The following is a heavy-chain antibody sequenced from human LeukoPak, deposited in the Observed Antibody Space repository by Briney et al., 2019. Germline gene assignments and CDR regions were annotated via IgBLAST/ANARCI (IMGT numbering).Heavy chain of an antibody. V-gene: IGHV3-53*01. D-gene: IGHD2-21*02. CDR2: IYSGGNT. J-gene: IGHJ4*02. CDR3: ARGLLSDY. Sequence: GGSLRISCAASGFTISSNYMTWVRQAPGKGLEWVSVIYSGGNTYYADSVKGRFTISRDNSKNTLYLQMNSLRAEDTAVYYCARGLLSDYWGQGTLVTVSS. CDR1: GFTISSNY.